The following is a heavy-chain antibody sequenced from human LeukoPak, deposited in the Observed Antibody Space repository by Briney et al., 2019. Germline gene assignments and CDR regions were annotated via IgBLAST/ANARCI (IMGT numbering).Heavy chain of an antibody. Sequence: PGGSLRLSCAASGFTLNIYGMHWVRQAPGKGLEWVASIWEDGSNIHYADSVKGRFIISRDNSKNTLYLQMNSLRAEDTAVYYCARVAYNSGWYEYWGQGALVIVSS. CDR2: IWEDGSNI. CDR3: ARVAYNSGWYEY. V-gene: IGHV3-33*01. J-gene: IGHJ4*02. CDR1: GFTLNIYG. D-gene: IGHD6-19*01.